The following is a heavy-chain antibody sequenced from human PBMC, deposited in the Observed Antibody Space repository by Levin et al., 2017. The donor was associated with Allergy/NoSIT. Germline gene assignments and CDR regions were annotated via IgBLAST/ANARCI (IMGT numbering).Heavy chain of an antibody. CDR3: ARDDYCSGNRCYSFKY. J-gene: IGHJ4*02. D-gene: IGHD2-15*01. CDR2: INTNTGNP. CDR1: GYTFTTYS. Sequence: ASVKVSCKTFGYTFTTYSLNWVRQAPGQGLEWMGWINTNTGNPTYAQGFTGRFVLSVDTSVSTAYLQISSLKAEDTAVYYCARDDYCSGNRCYSFKYWGQGTLVTVSS. V-gene: IGHV7-4-1*02.